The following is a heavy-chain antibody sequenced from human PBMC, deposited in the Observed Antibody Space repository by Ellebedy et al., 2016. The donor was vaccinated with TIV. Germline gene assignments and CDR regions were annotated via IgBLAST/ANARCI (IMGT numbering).Heavy chain of an antibody. CDR3: AREDYWRFDL. Sequence: GESLKISXTASGFTFSTYWMSWVRQAPGKGLESVAKIRPDGGETYYLDSVTGRFSISRDNAKNALYLQMNNLRGEDTAVYFCAREDYWRFDLWGQGILVSVSS. CDR1: GFTFSTYW. J-gene: IGHJ4*02. CDR2: IRPDGGET. D-gene: IGHD2-8*02. V-gene: IGHV3-7*04.